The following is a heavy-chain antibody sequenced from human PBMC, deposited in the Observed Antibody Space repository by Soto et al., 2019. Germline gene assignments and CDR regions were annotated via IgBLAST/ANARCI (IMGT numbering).Heavy chain of an antibody. CDR1: GGTFSSYA. CDR2: IIPIFGTA. CDR3: ARDPNLGGIAVAGTENHYYGMAV. J-gene: IGHJ6*02. V-gene: IGHV1-69*06. D-gene: IGHD6-19*01. Sequence: ASVKVSCKASGGTFSSYAISWVRQAPGQGLEWMGGIIPIFGTANYAQKFQGRVTITADKTTSTAYMELSSLRSEDTAVDYCARDPNLGGIAVAGTENHYYGMAVRGQRSTVIVAS.